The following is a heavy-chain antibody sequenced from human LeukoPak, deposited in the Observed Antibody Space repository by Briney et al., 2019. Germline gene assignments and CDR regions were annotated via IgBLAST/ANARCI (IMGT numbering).Heavy chain of an antibody. D-gene: IGHD2/OR15-2a*01. CDR3: ARAREFWFDP. J-gene: IGHJ5*02. V-gene: IGHV4-59*01. Sequence: SETLSLTCTVSGGSIINYYWSWIRQPPGKGLEWIGYIYSSGSTNYNPSLKRRVTILVDTSKNQFSLKLSSVTTADTAVYYCARAREFWFDPWGQGTLVTVSS. CDR2: IYSSGST. CDR1: GGSIINYY.